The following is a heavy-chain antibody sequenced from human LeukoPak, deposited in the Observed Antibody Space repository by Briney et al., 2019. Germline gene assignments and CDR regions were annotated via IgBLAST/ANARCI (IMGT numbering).Heavy chain of an antibody. J-gene: IGHJ4*02. CDR3: AREPLVPAAVGIDY. V-gene: IGHV4-38-2*02. CDR1: GYSISSGYY. CDR2: IYHSGST. D-gene: IGHD2-2*01. Sequence: SETLSLTCTVSGYSISSGYYWGWIRQPPGKGLEWIGSIYHSGSTHYNPSLKSRVTISVDTSKNQFSLKLSSVTAADTAVYYCAREPLVPAAVGIDYWGQGTLVTVSS.